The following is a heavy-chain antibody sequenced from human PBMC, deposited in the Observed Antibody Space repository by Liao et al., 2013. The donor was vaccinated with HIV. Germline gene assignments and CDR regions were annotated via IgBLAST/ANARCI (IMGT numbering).Heavy chain of an antibody. J-gene: IGHJ6*03. Sequence: QVQLQQWGAGLLTPSETLSLNCTVSGGSFSAYYWTWIRQSPREGGVEWIGTINHSGDTNYNPSLESRVTISVDTSKTQFSLTMKSVSAADTAVYYCARDLYYYYYMDVWAKGTDGHRLL. CDR2: INHSGDT. CDR3: ARDLYYYYYMDV. V-gene: IGHV4-34*02. CDR1: GGSFSAYY.